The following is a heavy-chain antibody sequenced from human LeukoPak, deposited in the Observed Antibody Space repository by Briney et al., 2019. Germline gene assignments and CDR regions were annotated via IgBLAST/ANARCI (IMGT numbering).Heavy chain of an antibody. D-gene: IGHD6-13*01. CDR1: GFTFSSYG. V-gene: IGHV3-33*06. CDR3: AKEEAASGIRWFDP. Sequence: GRSLRLSCAASGFTFSSYGMHWVRQAPGKGLEWVAVIWYDGSNKYYADSVKGRFTISRDNSKNTLYLQMNSLRAEDTAVYYCAKEEAASGIRWFDPWGQGALVTVSS. J-gene: IGHJ5*02. CDR2: IWYDGSNK.